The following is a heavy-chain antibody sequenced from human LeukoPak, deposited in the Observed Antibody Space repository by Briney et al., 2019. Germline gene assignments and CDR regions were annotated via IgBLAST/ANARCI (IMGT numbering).Heavy chain of an antibody. CDR3: AREGSSSIRGAFDI. V-gene: IGHV3-7*03. CDR2: IKQDGSEK. D-gene: IGHD6-6*01. J-gene: IGHJ3*02. CDR1: GFTFSSYW. Sequence: PGGALRLSCAASGFTFSSYWMSWVRPAPGGGLEWVANIKQDGSEKYYVDSVRGRFTISRDNAKNSLYLQMNSLRAEDTAVYYCAREGSSSIRGAFDIWGQGTMVTVSS.